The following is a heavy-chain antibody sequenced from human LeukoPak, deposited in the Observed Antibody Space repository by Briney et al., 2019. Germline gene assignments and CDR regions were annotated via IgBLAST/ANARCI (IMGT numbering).Heavy chain of an antibody. CDR2: ISYDGSNK. D-gene: IGHD6-6*01. J-gene: IGHJ6*02. Sequence: GGSLRLSCVASGFTFSSYAMHWVRQAPGKGLEWVAVISYDGSNKYYADSVKGRFTISRDNSKNTLYLQMNSLRAEDTAVYYCARERAYIAARRYYYYGMDVWGQGTTVTVSS. CDR1: GFTFSSYA. V-gene: IGHV3-30-3*01. CDR3: ARERAYIAARRYYYYGMDV.